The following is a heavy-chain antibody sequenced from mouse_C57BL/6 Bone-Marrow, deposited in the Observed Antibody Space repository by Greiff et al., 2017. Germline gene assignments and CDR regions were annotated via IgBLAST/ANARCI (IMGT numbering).Heavy chain of an antibody. CDR2: IYPGDGDT. D-gene: IGHD1-1*01. CDR3: AKSAITAVVSYYFGC. Sequence: VQLQQSGPELVKPGASVKISCKASGYAFSSSWMNWVKQRPGKGLEWIGRIYPGDGDTNYNGKFKGKATLTADKSSSTAYMQLSSLTSEDSAVYFCAKSAITAVVSYYFGCWGQGTTLTVSS. J-gene: IGHJ2*01. V-gene: IGHV1-82*01. CDR1: GYAFSSSW.